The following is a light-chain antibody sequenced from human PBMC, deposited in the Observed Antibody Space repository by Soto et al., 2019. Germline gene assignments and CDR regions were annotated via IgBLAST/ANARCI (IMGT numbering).Light chain of an antibody. CDR2: EAT. V-gene: IGLV2-23*01. Sequence: QSALTQPASVSGSPGQSITISCTGTNSDVGSYKFVSWYQQHPGEVPKLIIYEATKRPSGPSNRFSGSKSGNTASLTISGLQAEDEADYYCCSFAGGGATWVFGGGTKVTVL. J-gene: IGLJ3*02. CDR3: CSFAGGGATWV. CDR1: NSDVGSYKF.